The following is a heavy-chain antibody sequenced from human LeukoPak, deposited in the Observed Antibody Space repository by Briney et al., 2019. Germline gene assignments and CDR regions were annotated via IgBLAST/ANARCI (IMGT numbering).Heavy chain of an antibody. J-gene: IGHJ5*02. V-gene: IGHV3-30*02. CDR1: GFTFSSYG. Sequence: GGSLRLSCAASGFTFSSYGMHWVRQAPGKGLEWVAFIRYDGSNKYYADSVKGRFTISRDNSKNTLYLQMNSLRAEDTAVYYCAKDHYDPPTHNWFDPWGQGTLVTVSS. CDR3: AKDHYDPPTHNWFDP. CDR2: IRYDGSNK. D-gene: IGHD3-3*01.